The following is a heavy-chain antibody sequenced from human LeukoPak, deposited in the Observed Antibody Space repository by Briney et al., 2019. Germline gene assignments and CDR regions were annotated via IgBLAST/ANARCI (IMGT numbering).Heavy chain of an antibody. CDR3: ARGAHYYDSSGYPDHFDY. V-gene: IGHV3-21*01. J-gene: IGHJ4*02. D-gene: IGHD3-22*01. CDR2: ISISSSYI. Sequence: PGGSLRLSCAASGFTLSSYSMNWVRQAPGKGLEWVSSISISSSYIYYADSVKGRFTISRDNAKNSLYLQMNSLRAEDTAVYYCARGAHYYDSSGYPDHFDYWGQGTLVTVSS. CDR1: GFTLSSYS.